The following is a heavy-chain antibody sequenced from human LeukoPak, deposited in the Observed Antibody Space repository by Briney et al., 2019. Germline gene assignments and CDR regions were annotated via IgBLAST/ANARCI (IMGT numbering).Heavy chain of an antibody. D-gene: IGHD5-24*01. V-gene: IGHV4-34*01. J-gene: IGHJ4*02. CDR2: INHSGST. CDR1: SGSFSGYY. Sequence: PSETLSLTCAVYSGSFSGYYWSWIRQPPGKGLEWIGEINHSGSTNYNPSLKSRVTISVDTSKNQFSLKLSSVTAADTAVYYCARAGVRRWLQLPYDYWGQGTLVTVSS. CDR3: ARAGVRRWLQLPYDY.